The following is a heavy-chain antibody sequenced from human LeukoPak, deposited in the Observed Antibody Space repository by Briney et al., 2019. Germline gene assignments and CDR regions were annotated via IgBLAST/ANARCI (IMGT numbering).Heavy chain of an antibody. CDR1: GFVVTASY. Sequence: PGGSLRLSCAGSGFVVTASYLAWARQAPGKGLEWVSTISIGGDTYYGDSVKGRSAISRDESTNTLSLHLDSLRVEDMGVYYCALLSGGTFDYWGQGTQVTVAS. CDR2: ISIGGDT. CDR3: ALLSGGTFDY. D-gene: IGHD2/OR15-2a*01. V-gene: IGHV3-53*01. J-gene: IGHJ4*02.